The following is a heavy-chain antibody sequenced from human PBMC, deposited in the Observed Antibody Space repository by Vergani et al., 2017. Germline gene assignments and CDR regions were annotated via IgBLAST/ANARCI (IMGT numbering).Heavy chain of an antibody. V-gene: IGHV5-51*01. CDR2: IYPDDSDT. CDR3: ARGPWYYDSSGYYHPFDY. J-gene: IGHJ4*02. Sequence: EVQLVQSGAEVKKPGESLKISCKGSGFSFTTYWIGWVRQMPGKGLEWMGIIYPDDSDTRYSPSFQGQVTISADKSIRTAYLQWSSLKASDTAMYYCARGPWYYDSSGYYHPFDYWGQGTLVTVSS. CDR1: GFSFTTYW. D-gene: IGHD3-22*01.